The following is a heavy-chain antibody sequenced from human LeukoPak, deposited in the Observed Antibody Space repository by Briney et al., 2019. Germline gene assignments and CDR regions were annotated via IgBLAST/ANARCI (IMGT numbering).Heavy chain of an antibody. J-gene: IGHJ4*02. CDR3: ARDHYYDTSGYYPIDY. D-gene: IGHD3-22*01. CDR1: GDSISSTIYY. V-gene: IGHV4-39*07. CDR2: IYYSGST. Sequence: PSETLSLTCTVSGDSISSTIYYWGWLRQPPGKGLEWIGNIYYSGSTYYNPSLKSRVTIPLDTSKNQFSLKLSSVTAADTAVYYCARDHYYDTSGYYPIDYWGQGTLVTVSS.